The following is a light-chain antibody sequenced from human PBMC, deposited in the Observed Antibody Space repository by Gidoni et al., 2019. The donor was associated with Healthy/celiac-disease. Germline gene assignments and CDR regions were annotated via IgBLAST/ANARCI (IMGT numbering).Light chain of an antibody. V-gene: IGKV3-20*01. CDR3: QQYGSSPYT. CDR1: QSVSSSY. Sequence: EIVLTQSPGTLSLSPGERATLSCRASQSVSSSYLAWYQQKPGQAPRLLIYGASSRATGIPDRFSGSGSGTDFTLTISRLEPEDFAVYYCQQYGSSPYTFGQVPSWRSN. CDR2: GAS. J-gene: IGKJ2*01.